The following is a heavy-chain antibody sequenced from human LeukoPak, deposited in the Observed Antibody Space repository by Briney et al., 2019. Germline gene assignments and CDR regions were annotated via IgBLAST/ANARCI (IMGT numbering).Heavy chain of an antibody. J-gene: IGHJ6*02. V-gene: IGHV1-69*05. D-gene: IGHD1-7*01. CDR1: GGTFSSYA. CDR3: AAPRGTGTTINYYYGMDV. Sequence: ASVKVSCKASGGTFSSYAISWVRQAPGQGLEWMGGIIPIFGTANYAQKFQERVTTTRDMSTSTAYMELSSLRSEDTAVYYCAAPRGTGTTINYYYGMDVWGQGTTVTVSS. CDR2: IIPIFGTA.